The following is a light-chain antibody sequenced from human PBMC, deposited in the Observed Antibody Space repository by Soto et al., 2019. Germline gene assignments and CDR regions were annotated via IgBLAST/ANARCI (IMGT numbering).Light chain of an antibody. J-gene: IGKJ5*01. Sequence: EIVLTQSPATLSLSPGETATLSCRASQSVSGYIGWYQQKPGQAPRLLIYADSNRATGIPARFSGSGSGTDFTLTISSLEPEDFAVYYCQQRSNWPITFGQGTRLEI. CDR3: QQRSNWPIT. CDR2: ADS. V-gene: IGKV3-11*01. CDR1: QSVSGY.